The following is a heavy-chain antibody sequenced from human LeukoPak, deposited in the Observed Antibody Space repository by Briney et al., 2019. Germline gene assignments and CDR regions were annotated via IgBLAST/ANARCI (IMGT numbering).Heavy chain of an antibody. J-gene: IGHJ4*02. Sequence: GGSLRLSCAASGFTFSSYWMSWVRQAPGKGLEWVANIKQDGSEKYYVDSVKGRFTISRDNAKNSLYLQMNSLRAEDTAVYYFAKDRIAAAGPLGYYFDYWGQGTLVTVSS. CDR1: GFTFSSYW. CDR3: AKDRIAAAGPLGYYFDY. D-gene: IGHD6-13*01. V-gene: IGHV3-7*01. CDR2: IKQDGSEK.